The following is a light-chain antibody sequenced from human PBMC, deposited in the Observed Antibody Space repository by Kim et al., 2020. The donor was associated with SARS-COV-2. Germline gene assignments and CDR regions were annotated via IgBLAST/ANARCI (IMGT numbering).Light chain of an antibody. V-gene: IGLV3-21*04. CDR3: QVWDSSSDVV. Sequence: SYELTQPPSVSVAPGKTATITCGGNNIGSKTVHWYHQKPGQDPVLVIHYDNDRTSGIPERFSGSNSGNTATLTIDRVEAGDEADYYCQVWDSSSDVVFGGGTQLTVL. CDR1: NIGSKT. CDR2: YDN. J-gene: IGLJ2*01.